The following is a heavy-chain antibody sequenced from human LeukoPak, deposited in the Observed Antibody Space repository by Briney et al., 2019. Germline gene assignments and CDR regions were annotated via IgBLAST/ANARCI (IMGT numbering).Heavy chain of an antibody. D-gene: IGHD4-17*01. CDR3: ARASVVMTTVTNWFDP. CDR1: GGSFSGYY. CDR2: INHSGST. J-gene: IGHJ5*02. Sequence: SETLSLTCAVYGGSFSGYYWSWIRQPPGKGLEWIGEINHSGSTNYNPSLKSRVTISVDTSKNQFSLKLSSVTAADTAVYYCARASVVMTTVTNWFDPWGQGTLVTVSS. V-gene: IGHV4-34*01.